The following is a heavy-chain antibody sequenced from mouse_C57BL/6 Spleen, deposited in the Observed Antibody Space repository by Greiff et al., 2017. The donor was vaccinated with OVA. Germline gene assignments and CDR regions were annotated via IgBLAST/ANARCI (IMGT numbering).Heavy chain of an antibody. CDR1: GYTFTSYW. J-gene: IGHJ2*01. Sequence: QVQLQQPGAELVMPGASVTLSCKASGYTFTSYWMHWVKQRPGQGLEWIGEIDPSDSYTNYNQKFKGKSTLTVDKSSSTAYMQLSSLTSEDSAVYYCARIDYGSSRYFDYWGQGTTLTVSS. CDR2: IDPSDSYT. V-gene: IGHV1-69*01. CDR3: ARIDYGSSRYFDY. D-gene: IGHD1-1*01.